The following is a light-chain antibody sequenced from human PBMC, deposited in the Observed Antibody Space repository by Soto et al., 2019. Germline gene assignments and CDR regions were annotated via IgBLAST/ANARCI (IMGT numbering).Light chain of an antibody. CDR3: QQYECYPMN. V-gene: IGKV1-5*03. CDR2: KAS. Sequence: DSRMTQYPSTLSASVGDRVTITCRASQSISSWLAWYQQKPGKAPKLLISKASTLQSGVPPRFSGSGSGTEFTLTISSLQPDDFATYYCQQYECYPMNFGGGTKVEIK. CDR1: QSISSW. J-gene: IGKJ4*01.